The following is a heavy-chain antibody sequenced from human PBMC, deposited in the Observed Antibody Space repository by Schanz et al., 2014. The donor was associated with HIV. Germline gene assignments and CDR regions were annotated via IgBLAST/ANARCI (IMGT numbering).Heavy chain of an antibody. Sequence: QVQLVESGGGVVQPGRSLRLSCAASGFTFSTYGMHWVRQAPGKGLEGVAVIWYDGTNIDYADSVKGRFTISRDNSKNTVDLQMNSLRAEDTAVYYCAKAGGGPSPSYYGMDVWGQGTTVTVSS. CDR3: AKAGGGPSPSYYGMDV. J-gene: IGHJ6*02. V-gene: IGHV3-33*06. D-gene: IGHD3-10*01. CDR1: GFTFSTYG. CDR2: IWYDGTNI.